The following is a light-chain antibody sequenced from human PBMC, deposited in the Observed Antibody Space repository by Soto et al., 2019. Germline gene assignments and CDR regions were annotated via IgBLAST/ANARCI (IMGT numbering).Light chain of an antibody. J-gene: IGLJ1*01. CDR1: SGSIASNY. CDR2: EDN. V-gene: IGLV6-57*02. Sequence: NFMLIQPHSVSEFPGKAVTISCTGSSGSIASNYVQWYQQRPGSAPITVIYEDNQRPSGVPDRFSGSIDSSSNSASLNISGLKTEYEADYYCQPFDGSITYVFGTGTQLTVL. CDR3: QPFDGSITYV.